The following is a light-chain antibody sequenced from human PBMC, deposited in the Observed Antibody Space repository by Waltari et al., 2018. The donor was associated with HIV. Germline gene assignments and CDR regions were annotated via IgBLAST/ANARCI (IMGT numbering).Light chain of an antibody. Sequence: DIIMTQSPDSLAVSLVERVTPNCKSSRNIHYNSGDQNYWAWYHQKAGQAPRVLISWASTRPLGVPSSIRTFGVPERFSGSGSGTNFSLTISSLQEDDVAVYYCQQYYSLPPTFGGGTRVERK. J-gene: IGKJ4*01. CDR1: RNIHYNSGDQNY. CDR2: WAS. V-gene: IGKV4-1*01. CDR3: QQYYSLPPT.